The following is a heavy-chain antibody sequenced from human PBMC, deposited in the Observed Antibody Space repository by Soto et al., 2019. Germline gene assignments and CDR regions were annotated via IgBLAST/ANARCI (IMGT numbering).Heavy chain of an antibody. CDR3: ARALAGSYDY. J-gene: IGHJ4*02. V-gene: IGHV6-1*01. Sequence: PSQTLSLTCAISGDSVSSKSAAWNWIRQSPSRGLEWLGRTYYRSKWSTDYAVSLKGRITVNPDTSKNQFSLHLNSVTPEDTAVYYCARALAGSYDYWGQGTLVTSPQ. CDR2: TYYRSKWST. CDR1: GDSVSSKSAA. D-gene: IGHD1-26*01.